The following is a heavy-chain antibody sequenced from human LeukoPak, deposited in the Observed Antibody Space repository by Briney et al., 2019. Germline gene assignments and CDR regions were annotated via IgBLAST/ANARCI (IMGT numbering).Heavy chain of an antibody. J-gene: IGHJ4*02. D-gene: IGHD2-8*01. V-gene: IGHV4-61*01. CDR3: ARGYCTNGVCSYFDY. CDR2: IYYSGST. Sequence: SETLSLTCTVSGGSISSGSYYWSWIRQPPGKGLEWIGYIYYSGSTNYNPSLKSRVTISVDTSKNQFSLKLSSVTAADTAVYYCARGYCTNGVCSYFDYWGQGTLVTVSS. CDR1: GGSISSGSYY.